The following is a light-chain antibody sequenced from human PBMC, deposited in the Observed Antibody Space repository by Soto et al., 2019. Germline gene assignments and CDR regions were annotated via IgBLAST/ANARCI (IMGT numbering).Light chain of an antibody. CDR3: QRYDNLPPYT. Sequence: DIQMTQSPSSLSASVGDRVTITCQASQYISNFLNWYQQKPGKAPKLLIYDASNLETGVPSRFSGSGSGSDFTFTISSLQPEDIATYYCQRYDNLPPYTFGQGTKLEIK. V-gene: IGKV1-33*01. J-gene: IGKJ2*01. CDR1: QYISNF. CDR2: DAS.